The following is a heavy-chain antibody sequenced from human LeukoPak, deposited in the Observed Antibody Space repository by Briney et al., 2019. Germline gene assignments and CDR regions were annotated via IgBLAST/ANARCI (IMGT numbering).Heavy chain of an antibody. D-gene: IGHD1-14*01. J-gene: IGHJ4*02. CDR2: ISSNGGST. V-gene: IGHV3-64*01. Sequence: PGGSLRLSCAASGFVFNSHSMHWVRQAPGKGLECVSAISSNGGSTYYANSVKGRFTISRDNSKNTLYLQMGSLGAEDTALYYCAREEPAGSTDYWGQGILVTVSS. CDR1: GFVFNSHS. CDR3: AREEPAGSTDY.